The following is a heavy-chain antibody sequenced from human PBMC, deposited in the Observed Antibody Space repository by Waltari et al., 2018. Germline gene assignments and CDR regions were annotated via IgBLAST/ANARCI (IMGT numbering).Heavy chain of an antibody. CDR2: STPVVETA. Sequence: VQLVQSGAEVKKPGSSVKVSCKASGGTFSTHSVIWVRQAPGQGLGGRGGSTPVVETASLAMIFQGRVTNTEDESKSTGYMELSSLSFEATAVYLCARSRAAVGEAVKSVYDTWGQGTLVTVSS. D-gene: IGHD6-13*01. CDR3: ARSRAAVGEAVKSVYDT. V-gene: IGHV1-69*12. CDR1: GGTFSTHS. J-gene: IGHJ5*02.